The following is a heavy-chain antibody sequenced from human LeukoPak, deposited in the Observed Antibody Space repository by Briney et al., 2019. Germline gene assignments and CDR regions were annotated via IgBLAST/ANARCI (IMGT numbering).Heavy chain of an antibody. J-gene: IGHJ4*02. CDR3: ARDSGSGNNDY. CDR1: GYTFTSYA. CDR2: INAGNGNT. D-gene: IGHD1-26*01. V-gene: IGHV1-3*01. Sequence: ASVKVSCKASGYTFTSYAMHWVRQAPGQRLEWMGWINAGNGNTKYSQKFQGRVTITRDTSASTAYMELSSLRSEDAAVYYCARDSGSGNNDYWGQGTLVTVSS.